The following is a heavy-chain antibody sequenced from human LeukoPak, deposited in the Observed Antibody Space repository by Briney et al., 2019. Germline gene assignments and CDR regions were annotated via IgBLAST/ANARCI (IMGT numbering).Heavy chain of an antibody. J-gene: IGHJ3*01. CDR3: ARLKDVAVAGIGSQDF. CDR1: GLIVSSNY. V-gene: IGHV3-53*01. CDR2: IHSGGTI. Sequence: GGSLRLSCAASGLIVSSNYMSWVRQTPGKGLEWVSDIHSGGTIYYAGSVKGRFTISRDHSRNTVYLQMNNLRAEDTALYYCARLKDVAVAGIGSQDFWGQGTMVTVSS. D-gene: IGHD6-13*01.